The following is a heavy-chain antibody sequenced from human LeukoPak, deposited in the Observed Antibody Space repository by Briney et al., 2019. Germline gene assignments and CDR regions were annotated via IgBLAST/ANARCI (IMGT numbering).Heavy chain of an antibody. J-gene: IGHJ4*02. Sequence: GGSLRLSCAASEFTFSSYGMTWVRQAPGKGLEWVSSITSSSNFIYYADSVKGRFTISRDNAKNSLYLQMNSLRAEDTAVYYCARDRVYTSKLHPWVDCWGQGTLVTVSS. D-gene: IGHD6-13*01. CDR2: ITSSSNFI. V-gene: IGHV3-21*01. CDR3: ARDRVYTSKLHPWVDC. CDR1: EFTFSSYG.